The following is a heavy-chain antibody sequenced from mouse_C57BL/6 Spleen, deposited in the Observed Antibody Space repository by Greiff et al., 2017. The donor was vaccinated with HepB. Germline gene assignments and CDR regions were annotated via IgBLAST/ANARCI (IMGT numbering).Heavy chain of an antibody. J-gene: IGHJ4*01. D-gene: IGHD2-2*01. CDR1: GYTFTSYG. V-gene: IGHV1-81*01. CDR3: ARTLYGHDVDYYATER. Sequence: QVQLQQSGAELARPGASVKLSCRASGYTFTSYGISWVKQRTEQGLEWIGEIYPRSGNTYYNEKFKGKATLTADKSSSTAYMELRSLTSEDSAVYFCARTLYGHDVDYYATERWAQGTPATDSS. CDR2: IYPRSGNT.